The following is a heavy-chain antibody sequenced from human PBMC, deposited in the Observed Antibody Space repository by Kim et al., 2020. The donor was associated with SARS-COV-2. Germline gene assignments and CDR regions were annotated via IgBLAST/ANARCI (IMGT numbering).Heavy chain of an antibody. Sequence: ASVKVSCKSSGYTFSGYYLHWVRQAPGQGLEWTGWINPKSGGTPPPPTFPARLPTPSHPPLRPPSLELSSLRSHDTAVYFCSSFCICICFSAYFDYWCQG. D-gene: IGHD3-3*02. J-gene: IGHJ4*02. V-gene: IGHV1-2*02. CDR1: GYTFSGYY. CDR2: INPKSGGT. CDR3: SSFCICICFSAYFDY.